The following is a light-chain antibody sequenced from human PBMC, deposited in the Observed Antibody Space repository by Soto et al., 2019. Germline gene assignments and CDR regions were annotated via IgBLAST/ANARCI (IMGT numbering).Light chain of an antibody. J-gene: IGKJ5*01. CDR3: QQRSNSIT. Sequence: EIVLTQSPATLSLSPGERATLSCRASHSISSHLAWYQHKPGQAPRLLIYDASTRATGIPARFSGSGSGTDFTLTISSLEPEDFAFYCCQQRSNSITFGQGTRLEIK. V-gene: IGKV3-11*01. CDR2: DAS. CDR1: HSISSH.